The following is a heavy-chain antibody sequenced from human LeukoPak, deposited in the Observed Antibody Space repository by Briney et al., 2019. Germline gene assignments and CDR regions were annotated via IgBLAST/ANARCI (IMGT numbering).Heavy chain of an antibody. Sequence: ASVKVSCKASGYTFTSYYMHWVRQAPGQGLEWMGIINPSGGCTSYAQKFQGRVTMTRDTSTSTVYMELSSLRSEDTAVYYCARDHYDYVWGSYRYTLDYWGQGTLVTVSS. CDR3: ARDHYDYVWGSYRYTLDY. J-gene: IGHJ4*02. CDR2: INPSGGCT. D-gene: IGHD3-16*02. V-gene: IGHV1-46*01. CDR1: GYTFTSYY.